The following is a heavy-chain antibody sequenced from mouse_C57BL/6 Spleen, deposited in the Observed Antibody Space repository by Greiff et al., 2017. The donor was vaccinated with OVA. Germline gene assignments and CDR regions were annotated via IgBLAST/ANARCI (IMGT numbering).Heavy chain of an antibody. V-gene: IGHV1-26*01. D-gene: IGHD2-1*01. CDR3: AGGGNAWFAY. J-gene: IGHJ3*01. CDR1: GYTFTDSY. Sequence: EVQLQQSGPELVKPGASVKISCKASGYTFTDSYLNWVKQSHGKGLEWIGDINPNNGGTSYNQKFKGKTTLTVDKSSSTAYMELRSLTSEDSAVYYCAGGGNAWFAYWGQGTLVTVSA. CDR2: INPNNGGT.